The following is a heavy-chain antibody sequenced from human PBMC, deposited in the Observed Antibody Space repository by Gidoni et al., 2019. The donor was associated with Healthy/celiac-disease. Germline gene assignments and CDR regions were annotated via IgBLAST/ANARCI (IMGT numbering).Heavy chain of an antibody. J-gene: IGHJ4*02. Sequence: EVQLLESGGGLVQPGGSLRLSCAASVFTFSSYAMSWVRQAPGKGLAWVSASSGSGGRTYYADSVKGRFTISRDNSKNTLYLQMNSLRAEDTAVYYCAKFQTAYGGYGSYWGQGTLVTVSS. CDR3: AKFQTAYGGYGSY. D-gene: IGHD5-12*01. CDR1: VFTFSSYA. CDR2: SSGSGGRT. V-gene: IGHV3-23*01.